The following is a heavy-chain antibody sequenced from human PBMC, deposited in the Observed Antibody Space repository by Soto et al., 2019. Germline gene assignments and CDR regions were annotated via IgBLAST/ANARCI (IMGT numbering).Heavy chain of an antibody. CDR2: ISYDGSNK. Sequence: VGSLRLSCAASGFTFSSYAMHWVRQAPGKGLEWVAVISYDGSNKYYADSVKGRFTISRDNSKNTLYLQMNSLRAEDTAVYYCASNEGSLSGSYYFYYYGMDVWGQGTTVTVSS. D-gene: IGHD3-10*01. CDR3: ASNEGSLSGSYYFYYYGMDV. J-gene: IGHJ6*02. CDR1: GFTFSSYA. V-gene: IGHV3-30-3*01.